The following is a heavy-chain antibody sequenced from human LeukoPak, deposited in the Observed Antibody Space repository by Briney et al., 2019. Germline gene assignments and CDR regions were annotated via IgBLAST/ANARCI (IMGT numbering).Heavy chain of an antibody. Sequence: GRSLRHSCTASGFTFGDYAMSWVRQAPGKGLEWVGFIRSTAYGGTTEYAASVKGRFTISRDDSKSIAYLQMNSLKTEDTAVYYCTRRRSGYYCDYWGQGTLVTVSS. CDR1: GFTFGDYA. CDR2: IRSTAYGGTT. V-gene: IGHV3-49*04. D-gene: IGHD3-22*01. CDR3: TRRRSGYYCDY. J-gene: IGHJ4*02.